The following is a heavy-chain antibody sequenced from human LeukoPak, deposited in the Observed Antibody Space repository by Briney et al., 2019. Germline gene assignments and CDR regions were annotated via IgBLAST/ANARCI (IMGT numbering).Heavy chain of an antibody. CDR2: ISAYNGNT. J-gene: IGHJ4*02. CDR1: GYTFTSYG. Sequence: ASVKVSCKASGYTFTSYGISWVRQAPGQGLEWMGWISAYNGNTNYAQKLQGRVTMTTDTSTSTAHMELRSLRSDDTAVYYCARDIDIVVVPAAMGYWGQGTLVTVSS. V-gene: IGHV1-18*01. CDR3: ARDIDIVVVPAAMGY. D-gene: IGHD2-2*01.